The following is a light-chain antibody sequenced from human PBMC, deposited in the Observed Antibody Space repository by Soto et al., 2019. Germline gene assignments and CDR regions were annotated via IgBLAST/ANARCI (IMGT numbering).Light chain of an antibody. CDR1: QSVSIK. V-gene: IGKV3-15*01. CDR2: DTS. J-gene: IGKJ5*01. Sequence: EIVMTQSPATLSVSPWERATLSCRASQSVSIKLAWYQQKPGQAPRLLLYDTSTRATGIPARFSGSGSGTEFTLTLSSLQSEDFAVYDCQQYNNWPPITFGQGTRLEIK. CDR3: QQYNNWPPIT.